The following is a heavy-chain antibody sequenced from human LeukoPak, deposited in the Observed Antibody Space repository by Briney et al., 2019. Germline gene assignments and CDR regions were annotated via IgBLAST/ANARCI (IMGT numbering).Heavy chain of an antibody. CDR3: ARPAVAGTLWGDLLGYYFDY. Sequence: PGGSLRLSCAPSRFTFSSYEMNWVRPAPPRGLAWVSYISRIGSTIYYAHSLKGGYTIYRDNAKTSLYLQMNSLRAEDTAVYYCARPAVAGTLWGDLLGYYFDYWGQGTLVTVSS. CDR1: RFTFSSYE. CDR2: ISRIGSTI. D-gene: IGHD6-19*01. J-gene: IGHJ4*02. V-gene: IGHV3-48*03.